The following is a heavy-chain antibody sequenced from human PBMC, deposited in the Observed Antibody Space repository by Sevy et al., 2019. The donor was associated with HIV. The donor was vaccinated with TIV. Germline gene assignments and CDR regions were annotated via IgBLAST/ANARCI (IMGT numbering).Heavy chain of an antibody. Sequence: ASVKVSCKASEYTFIGYYIHWVRQAPGQGLEWMGRVNPDTGDTNYAQNFHGRVTMTRDTSISKAYMELNRLGSDDTAVYYCAREIAARPGYYSGLDVWGQGTTVTVSS. CDR2: VNPDTGDT. J-gene: IGHJ6*02. V-gene: IGHV1-2*06. CDR3: AREIAARPGYYSGLDV. D-gene: IGHD6-6*01. CDR1: EYTFIGYY.